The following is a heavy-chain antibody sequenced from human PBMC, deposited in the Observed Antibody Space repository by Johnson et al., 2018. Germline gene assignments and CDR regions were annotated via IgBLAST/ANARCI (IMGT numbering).Heavy chain of an antibody. Sequence: QVQLVESGGGVVQPGRSLRLSCAASGFTFSSYGMHWVRQAPGKGLEWVAVIWYDGSNKYYADSVTGRFTISRDNSKNTLYLQMNSLRAEDTAVYYCARARSWGIQLYYYYYGMDVWGQGTTVTVSS. D-gene: IGHD5-18*01. CDR1: GFTFSSYG. V-gene: IGHV3-33*01. CDR2: IWYDGSNK. CDR3: ARARSWGIQLYYYYYGMDV. J-gene: IGHJ6*02.